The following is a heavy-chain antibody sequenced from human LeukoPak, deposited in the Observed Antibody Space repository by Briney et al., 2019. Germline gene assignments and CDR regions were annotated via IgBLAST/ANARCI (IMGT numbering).Heavy chain of an antibody. Sequence: SQTLSLTCAISGDSLSSNSATWNWVRQSPSRGLEWLGRTYYRSKWYNDYAVSVKGRVTINPDASKKQFSLQLNSVTPEDAAMYYCARGNGYPFDYWGQGTLVTVSS. D-gene: IGHD3-16*01. CDR1: GDSLSSNSAT. V-gene: IGHV6-1*01. J-gene: IGHJ4*02. CDR3: ARGNGYPFDY. CDR2: TYYRSKWYN.